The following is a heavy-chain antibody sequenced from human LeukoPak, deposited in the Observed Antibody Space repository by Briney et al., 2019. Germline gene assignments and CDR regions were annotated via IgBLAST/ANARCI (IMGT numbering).Heavy chain of an antibody. J-gene: IGHJ4*02. Sequence: GGSLRLSCAVSGFTFSNAWMSWVRQAPGKGLEWVGRIKSRSDGGTADYAAPLKGRFTISRDDSKNTLYLQMNSLNTEDTAVYYCATDRYARDYWGQGTLVTVSS. D-gene: IGHD3-16*02. CDR3: ATDRYARDY. CDR2: IKSRSDGGTA. CDR1: GFTFSNAW. V-gene: IGHV3-15*01.